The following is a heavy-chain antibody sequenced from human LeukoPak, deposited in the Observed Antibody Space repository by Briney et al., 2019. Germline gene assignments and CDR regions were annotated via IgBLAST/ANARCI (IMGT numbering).Heavy chain of an antibody. J-gene: IGHJ4*02. CDR1: GGSISDYY. CDR2: IYTSGST. Sequence: SETLSLTCTASGGSISDYYWSWIRQPAGKGLEWIGRIYTSGSTNYNPSLKSRVTMSVDTSKNQFSLKLSSVTAADTAVYYCARGYYDSSGYLVFDYWGQGTLVTVSS. V-gene: IGHV4-4*07. D-gene: IGHD3-22*01. CDR3: ARGYYDSSGYLVFDY.